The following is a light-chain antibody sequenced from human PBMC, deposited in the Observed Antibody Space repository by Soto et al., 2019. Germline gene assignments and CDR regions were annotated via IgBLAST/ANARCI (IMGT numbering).Light chain of an antibody. CDR3: CSYAGSYTYV. J-gene: IGLJ1*01. V-gene: IGLV2-11*01. CDR2: DVS. CDR1: SSDVGGYNY. Sequence: QSSLTQPRSVSGSPGQSVTISCPGTSSDVGGYNYVSWYQQHPGKAPKLMIYDVSKRPSGVPDRFSGSKSGNTASLTISGLQAEDEADYYCCSYAGSYTYVFGTG.